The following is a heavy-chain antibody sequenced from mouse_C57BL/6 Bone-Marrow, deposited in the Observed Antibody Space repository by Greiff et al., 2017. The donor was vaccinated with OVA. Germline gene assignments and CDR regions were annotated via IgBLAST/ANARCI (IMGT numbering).Heavy chain of an antibody. CDR2: IYPYNGVS. D-gene: IGHD1-1*01. J-gene: IGHJ3*01. CDR3: ARETYYGSSPFAY. Sequence: VQLQQSGAELARPGASVKISCKASGYSFTGYYMHWVKQSHGNILDWIGYIYPYNGVSSYNQKFKGKATLTVDKSSSTAYMELRSLTSEDSAVYYCARETYYGSSPFAYWGQGTLVTVSA. V-gene: IGHV1-31*01. CDR1: GYSFTGYY.